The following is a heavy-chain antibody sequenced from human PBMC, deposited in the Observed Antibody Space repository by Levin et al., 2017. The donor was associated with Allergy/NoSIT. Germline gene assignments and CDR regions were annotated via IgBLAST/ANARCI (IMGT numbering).Heavy chain of an antibody. D-gene: IGHD1-1*01. Sequence: GGSLRLSCAASGFIFSTYWMNWVRQAPGKGLEWVAKIKQDGSEKYYVDSVKGRFTISGDNAKNSLYLQMDSLRAEDTALYFCARASSGGAVQYFDYWGQGTLVTVSS. CDR3: ARASSGGAVQYFDY. J-gene: IGHJ4*02. V-gene: IGHV3-7*01. CDR1: GFIFSTYW. CDR2: IKQDGSEK.